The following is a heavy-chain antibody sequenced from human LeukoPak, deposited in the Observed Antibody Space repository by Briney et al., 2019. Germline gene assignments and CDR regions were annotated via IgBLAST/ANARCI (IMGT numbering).Heavy chain of an antibody. V-gene: IGHV6-1*01. CDR3: ARGTWGSTYYFDY. J-gene: IGHJ4*02. Sequence: SQTLSLTCAISGDSVSTNNTGWNWIRQSPSRGLEWLGRTYYRSKWYRNYAVSVKSRITINPDTSNNQFSLQLNSVTPEDTAVYYCARGTWGSTYYFDYWGQGTLVTVSS. CDR2: TYYRSKWYR. CDR1: GDSVSTNNTG. D-gene: IGHD7-27*01.